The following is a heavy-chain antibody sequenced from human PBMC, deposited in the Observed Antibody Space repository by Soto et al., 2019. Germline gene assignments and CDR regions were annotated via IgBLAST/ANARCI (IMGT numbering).Heavy chain of an antibody. V-gene: IGHV3-11*05. CDR1: GFTFSDYY. J-gene: IGHJ4*02. Sequence: QVQLVESGGGLVKPGGSLRLSCAVSGFTFSDYYMTWIRQAPGKGLEWVSYISSSTSHTNYADSVKGRFTISRDNAKNSLFLQMNSLRAEDTAVYYYARGRGAAADYFDLWGQGTLVTVSS. CDR2: ISSSTSHT. D-gene: IGHD6-13*01. CDR3: ARGRGAAADYFDL.